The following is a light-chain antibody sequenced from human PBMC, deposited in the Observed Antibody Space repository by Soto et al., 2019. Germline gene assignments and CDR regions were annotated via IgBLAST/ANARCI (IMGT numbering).Light chain of an antibody. V-gene: IGKV3-15*01. CDR1: QSVGTN. CDR2: GAS. CDR3: QQYSNWPPGT. J-gene: IGKJ1*01. Sequence: EIVMTQSPATLSVSPGDRATLSCRASQSVGTNLAWYQQKPVQAPRLLIYGASTRATGIPARFSGSGSGTEVTLNISRLQSEDVAVFFCQQYSNWPPGTFGQGTKVEIK.